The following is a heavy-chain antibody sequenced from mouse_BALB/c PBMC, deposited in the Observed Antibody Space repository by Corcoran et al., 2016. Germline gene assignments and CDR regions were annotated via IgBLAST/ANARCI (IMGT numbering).Heavy chain of an antibody. J-gene: IGHJ3*01. Sequence: EIQLQQTGPELVKPGASVKISCKASGYSFTDYIMLWVKQSHGKSLEWIGNINPYYGSTSYNLKFKGKATLTVDKSSSTAYMQLNSLTSEDSAVYYCASLYGWFAYWGQGTLVTVSA. D-gene: IGHD1-1*01. CDR1: GYSFTDYI. CDR3: ASLYGWFAY. CDR2: INPYYGST. V-gene: IGHV1-39*01.